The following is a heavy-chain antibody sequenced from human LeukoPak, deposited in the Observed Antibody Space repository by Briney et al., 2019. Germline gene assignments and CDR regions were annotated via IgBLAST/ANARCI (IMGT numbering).Heavy chain of an antibody. V-gene: IGHV3-74*01. Sequence: PGRSLRLSCVGSGFTFSSHWMKWVRQAPGKGLVLVSRINSDESSITYADSVKGRFTIFRDNAKNTLYLQMNSLRAEDTAVYYCARGSYNYGRDAFDIWGQGTMVTVSS. J-gene: IGHJ3*02. CDR3: ARGSYNYGRDAFDI. D-gene: IGHD5-24*01. CDR2: INSDESSI. CDR1: GFTFSSHW.